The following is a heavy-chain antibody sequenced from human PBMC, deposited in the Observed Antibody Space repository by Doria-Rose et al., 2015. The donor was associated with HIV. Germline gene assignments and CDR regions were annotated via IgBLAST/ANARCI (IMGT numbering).Heavy chain of an antibody. V-gene: IGHV2-26*01. CDR2: MFSDDAR. CDR3: ARIKSSRWYHKYYFDF. Sequence: VTLKESGPVLVKPTETLTLTCTVSGVSLSSPGMGVSWIRQPPGKALEWLANMFSDDARSYTTSLKSRLTISRGTSRSQVVLTMTDMDPVDTATYYCARIKSSRWYHKYYFDFWGQGTLVIVSA. D-gene: IGHD6-13*01. CDR1: GVSLSSPGMG. J-gene: IGHJ4*02.